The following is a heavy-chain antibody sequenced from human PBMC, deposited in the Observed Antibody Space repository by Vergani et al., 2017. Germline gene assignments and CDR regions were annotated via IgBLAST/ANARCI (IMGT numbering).Heavy chain of an antibody. D-gene: IGHD6-25*01. Sequence: QVQLVHSGSELKKPGASVQVSCKASGYTFTTYASNWVRRAPGQGLGWMGRINTDTRKPTYAQGFTGRFVFSLDTSVSTAFLQINSLKAEDTAVYYCVRVSQDGYHTLDSWGQGTLVTVSS. J-gene: IGHJ4*02. CDR3: VRVSQDGYHTLDS. V-gene: IGHV7-4-1*02. CDR2: INTDTRKP. CDR1: GYTFTTYA.